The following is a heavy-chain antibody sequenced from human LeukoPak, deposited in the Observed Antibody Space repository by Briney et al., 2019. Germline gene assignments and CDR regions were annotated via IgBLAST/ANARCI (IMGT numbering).Heavy chain of an antibody. CDR3: ARDGSGGYSYGYSFDY. D-gene: IGHD5-18*01. CDR2: IYHSGST. V-gene: IGHV4-38-2*02. Sequence: SETLSLTCTVSGYSISSGYYWGWIRQPPGKGLEWIGSIYHSGSTYYNPSLKSRVTISVDTSKNQFSLKLSSVTAADTAVYHCARDGSGGYSYGYSFDYWGQGTLVTVSS. CDR1: GYSISSGYY. J-gene: IGHJ4*02.